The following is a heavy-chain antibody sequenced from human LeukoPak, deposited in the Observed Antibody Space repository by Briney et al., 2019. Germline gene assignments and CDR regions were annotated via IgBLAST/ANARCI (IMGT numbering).Heavy chain of an antibody. CDR1: GFTFSSYG. J-gene: IGHJ6*03. V-gene: IGHV3-33*01. D-gene: IGHD1-1*01. Sequence: GGSLRLSCAASGFTFSSYGMHWVRQAPGKGLEWVAVIWYDGSNKYYADSVKGRFTISRDNSKNTLYLQMNSLRAEDTAVYYCARPPTTNYYYYMDVWGKGITVTVSS. CDR3: ARPPTTNYYYYMDV. CDR2: IWYDGSNK.